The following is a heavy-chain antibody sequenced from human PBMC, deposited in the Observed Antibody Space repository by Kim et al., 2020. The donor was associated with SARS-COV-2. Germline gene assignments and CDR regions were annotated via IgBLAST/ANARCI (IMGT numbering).Heavy chain of an antibody. CDR3: ARRGGTRSYSFDY. J-gene: IGHJ4*02. Sequence: SETLSLTCTVSGGSISSSSYYWGWIRQPPGKGLEWIGSIYYSGSTYYNPSLKSRVTISVDTSKNQFSLKLSSVTAADTAVYYCARRGGTRSYSFDYWGQG. D-gene: IGHD6-6*01. CDR1: GGSISSSSYY. CDR2: IYYSGST. V-gene: IGHV4-39*07.